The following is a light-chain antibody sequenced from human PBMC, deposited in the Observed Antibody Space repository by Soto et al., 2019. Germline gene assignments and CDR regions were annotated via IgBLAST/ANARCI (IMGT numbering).Light chain of an antibody. V-gene: IGKV3-20*01. J-gene: IGKJ1*01. CDR3: QQYVSSPWA. CDR1: QSVTNSF. CDR2: GAS. Sequence: EIVLAQSPGTLSLSPGERATLSCRASQSVTNSFLAWYQQKPGQAPRLLIYGASRRAIGIPDRFTGSGSGTDFTLTISRLEPEDFAVYYCQQYVSSPWAFGQGTKVEI.